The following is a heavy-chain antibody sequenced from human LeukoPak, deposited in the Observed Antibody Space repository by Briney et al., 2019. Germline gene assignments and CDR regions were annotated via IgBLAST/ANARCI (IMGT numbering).Heavy chain of an antibody. Sequence: GGSLRLSCAASGFTLSSYSMNWVRQAPGKGLEWVSSISSSSSYIYYADSVKGRFTISRDNAKNSLYLQMNSLRAEDTAVYYCARGDSSGYYFGYWGQGTLVTVSS. CDR2: ISSSSSYI. J-gene: IGHJ4*02. D-gene: IGHD3-22*01. V-gene: IGHV3-21*01. CDR1: GFTLSSYS. CDR3: ARGDSSGYYFGY.